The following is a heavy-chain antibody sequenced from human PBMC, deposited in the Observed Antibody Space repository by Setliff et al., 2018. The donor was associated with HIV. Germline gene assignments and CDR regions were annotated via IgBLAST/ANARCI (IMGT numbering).Heavy chain of an antibody. CDR1: GGSFSGYS. Sequence: SETLSLTCAVYGGSFSGYSWSWIRQPPGKGLEWIGEITDSGSTSYTPSLKSRVTISIDTSKNQFSLKLSSVTAADTAVYHCARGPPRWEEAISWYFDLWGRGTLVTVSS. J-gene: IGHJ2*01. D-gene: IGHD3-9*01. V-gene: IGHV4-34*01. CDR3: ARGPPRWEEAISWYFDL. CDR2: ITDSGST.